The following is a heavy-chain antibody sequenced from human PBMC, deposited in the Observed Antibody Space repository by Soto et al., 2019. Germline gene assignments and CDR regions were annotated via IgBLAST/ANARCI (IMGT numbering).Heavy chain of an antibody. CDR1: GGSFSGYY. Sequence: SETLSLTCAVYGGSFSGYYWSWIRQPPGKGLEWIGEINHSGSTNYNPSLKSRVTISVDTSKNQFSLKLSSVTAADTAVYYCARVHGVAITMVRGVMVELPHKYGMDVWGQGTTVTVS. CDR3: ARVHGVAITMVRGVMVELPHKYGMDV. CDR2: INHSGST. D-gene: IGHD3-10*01. J-gene: IGHJ6*02. V-gene: IGHV4-34*01.